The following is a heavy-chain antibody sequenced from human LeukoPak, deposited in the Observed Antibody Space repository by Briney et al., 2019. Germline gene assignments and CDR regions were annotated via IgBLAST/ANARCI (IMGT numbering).Heavy chain of an antibody. D-gene: IGHD6-19*01. CDR1: GGSISSSSYY. Sequence: PSETLSLTCTVSGGSISSSSYYWGWIRQPPGKGLEWIGSIYYSGSTYYSPSLKSRVTMSVDTSKNQFSLKLSSVTAADTAVYYCARDKITETGIDYWGQGTLVTVSS. CDR3: ARDKITETGIDY. CDR2: IYYSGST. J-gene: IGHJ4*02. V-gene: IGHV4-39*07.